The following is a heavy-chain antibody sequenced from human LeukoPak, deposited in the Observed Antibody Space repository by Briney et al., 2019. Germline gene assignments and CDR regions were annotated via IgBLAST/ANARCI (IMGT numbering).Heavy chain of an antibody. D-gene: IGHD5-18*01. CDR3: ARSDSEHAFDI. CDR2: IIPIFGTA. Sequence: ASVKVPCKASGGTFSSYAISWVRQAPGQGLEWMGGIIPIFGTANYAQKFQGRVTITTDESTSTAYMELSSLRSEDTAVYYCARSDSEHAFDIWGQGTMVTVSS. V-gene: IGHV1-69*05. CDR1: GGTFSSYA. J-gene: IGHJ3*02.